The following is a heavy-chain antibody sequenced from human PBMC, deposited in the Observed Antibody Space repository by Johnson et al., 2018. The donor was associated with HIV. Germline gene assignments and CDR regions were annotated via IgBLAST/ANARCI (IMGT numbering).Heavy chain of an antibody. V-gene: IGHV3-30*02. D-gene: IGHD3-10*01. J-gene: IGHJ3*01. CDR2: IRSDGSNK. Sequence: QVQLVESGGGVVQPGGSLRLSCAASGFTFRNYAMHWVRQAPGKGLEWVAFIRSDGSNKSYADSVRGRFTISRDNSKNTLSLQLNPLRAEDTAVYYCAKEMYYFNSGNHFDAFHVWGQGTLVTVSS. CDR3: AKEMYYFNSGNHFDAFHV. CDR1: GFTFRNYA.